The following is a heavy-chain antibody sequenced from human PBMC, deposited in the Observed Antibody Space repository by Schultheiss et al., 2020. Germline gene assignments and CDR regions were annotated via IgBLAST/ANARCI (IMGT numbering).Heavy chain of an antibody. CDR2: IYYSGST. Sequence: SETLSLTCTVSGGSIRSGGYCWTWIRQHPGKGLEWIGYIYYSGSTYYNPSLKSRVTMSVDTSNNQFSLKLSSVTAADTAVYYCARVRKIPAGGSDYYYAIDVWGQGTTVTVSS. V-gene: IGHV4-31*03. J-gene: IGHJ6*02. CDR3: ARVRKIPAGGSDYYYAIDV. CDR1: GGSIRSGGYC. D-gene: IGHD6-13*01.